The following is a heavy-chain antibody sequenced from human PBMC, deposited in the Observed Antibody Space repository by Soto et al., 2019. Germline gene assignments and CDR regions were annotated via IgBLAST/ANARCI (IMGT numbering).Heavy chain of an antibody. D-gene: IGHD6-13*01. CDR3: ASYYSSSWSTNFDY. V-gene: IGHV4-39*01. CDR2: IYYSGST. CDR1: GGSISSSSYY. Sequence: LSLTCTVSGGSISSSSYYWGWIRQPPGKGLEWIGSIYYSGSTYYNPSLKSRVTISVDTSKNQFSLKLSSVTAADTAVYYCASYYSSSWSTNFDYWGQGTLVTVSS. J-gene: IGHJ4*02.